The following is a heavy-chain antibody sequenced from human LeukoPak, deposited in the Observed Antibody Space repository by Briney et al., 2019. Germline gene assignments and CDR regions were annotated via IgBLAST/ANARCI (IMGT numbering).Heavy chain of an antibody. CDR1: GYSISSGYY. D-gene: IGHD6-19*01. CDR3: ARAASGWYRGKYYFDY. CDR2: IYHSGST. Sequence: SETLSLTCTVSGYSISSGYYWGWIRQPPGKGLEWIGIIYHSGSTYFNPSLKSRVTISVDTSKNQFSLKLTSVTAADTAVYYCARAASGWYRGKYYFDYWGQGTLVTVSS. J-gene: IGHJ4*02. V-gene: IGHV4-38-2*02.